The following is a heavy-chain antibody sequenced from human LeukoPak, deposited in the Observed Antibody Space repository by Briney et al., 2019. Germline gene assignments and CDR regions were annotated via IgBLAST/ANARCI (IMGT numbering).Heavy chain of an antibody. J-gene: IGHJ6*03. CDR2: ISYDGSNK. D-gene: IGHD6-13*01. Sequence: PGGTLRLSCAASGFTFSSYGMSWVRQAPGKGLEWVAVISYDGSNKYYADSVKGRFTISRDNSKNTLYLQMNSLRAEDTAVYYCAKDRIAAAPYYYMDVWGKGTTVTVSS. CDR1: GFTFSSYG. V-gene: IGHV3-30*18. CDR3: AKDRIAAAPYYYMDV.